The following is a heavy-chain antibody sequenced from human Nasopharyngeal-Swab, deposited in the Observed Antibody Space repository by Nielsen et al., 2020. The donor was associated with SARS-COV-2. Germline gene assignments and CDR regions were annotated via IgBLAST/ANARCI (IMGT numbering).Heavy chain of an antibody. CDR3: ARSPYYDFWSGYYTRFDY. J-gene: IGHJ4*02. Sequence: VRQAPGKGLEWVSSISSSSTYIYYADSVKGRLTVSRDNAKNSLYLQMSSLRTEDAAVYYCARSPYYDFWSGYYTRFDYWGRGTLVTVSS. CDR2: ISSSSTYI. D-gene: IGHD3-3*01. V-gene: IGHV3-21*01.